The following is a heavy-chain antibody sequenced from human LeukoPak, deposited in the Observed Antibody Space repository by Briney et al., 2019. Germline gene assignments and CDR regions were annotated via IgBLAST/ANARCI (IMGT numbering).Heavy chain of an antibody. V-gene: IGHV1-46*01. CDR3: ARGLRYFDWLLPYYFDY. CDR2: INPSGGST. D-gene: IGHD3-9*01. J-gene: IGHJ4*02. Sequence: ASVKVSCKASGYTFTSYYIHWVRQAPGQGLEWMGLINPSGGSTNYAQKFQGRVTMTRDTSTSTVYMELSSLRSEDTAVYYCARGLRYFDWLLPYYFDYWGQGTLVTVSS. CDR1: GYTFTSYY.